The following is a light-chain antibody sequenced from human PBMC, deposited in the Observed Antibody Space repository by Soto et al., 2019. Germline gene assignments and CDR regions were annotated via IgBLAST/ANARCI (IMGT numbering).Light chain of an antibody. CDR3: QQYNKWPRT. CDR1: QSVSSN. J-gene: IGKJ1*01. CDR2: GAS. V-gene: IGKV3-15*01. Sequence: EIVMTQSPATLSVSPGARATLSCRASQSVSSNLAWYQQKPDQAPRLLIYGASTRATGIPARFSGSGSGTESTLSVSSLQSEDFAVYYCQQYNKWPRTFGQGTKVEIK.